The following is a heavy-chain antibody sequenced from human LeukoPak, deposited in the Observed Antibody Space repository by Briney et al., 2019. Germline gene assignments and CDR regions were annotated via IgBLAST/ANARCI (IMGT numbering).Heavy chain of an antibody. CDR1: SGSFRTYY. Sequence: PSETLSLTCTVSSGSFRTYYWSWIRQPPGKGLEWIGYIFYNEGTSYNPSLKSRVTISVDTSKNQFSLKLSSVTAADTAVYYCARGLSSSWYYFDYWGQGTLVTVSS. CDR2: IFYNEGT. D-gene: IGHD6-13*01. CDR3: ARGLSSSWYYFDY. V-gene: IGHV4-59*08. J-gene: IGHJ4*02.